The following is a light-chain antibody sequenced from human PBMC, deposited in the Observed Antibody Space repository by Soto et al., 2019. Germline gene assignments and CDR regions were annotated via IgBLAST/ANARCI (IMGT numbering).Light chain of an antibody. CDR1: SSNVGSYNF. CDR2: EVS. CDR3: QSYDSSLSGAV. Sequence: QSALTQPASVSGSPGQSITISCTGTSSNVGSYNFVSWYRQYAGKAPELIIYEVSQRPSTFFNRFSGSKSGNTASLTVSGLQSDDEADYYCQSYDSSLSGAVFGGGTKLTVL. J-gene: IGLJ2*01. V-gene: IGLV2-23*02.